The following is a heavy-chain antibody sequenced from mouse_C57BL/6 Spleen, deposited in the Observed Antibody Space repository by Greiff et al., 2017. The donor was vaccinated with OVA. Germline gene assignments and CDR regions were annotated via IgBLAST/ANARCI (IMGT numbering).Heavy chain of an antibody. CDR1: GYTFTSYW. J-gene: IGHJ2*01. D-gene: IGHD3-2*02. CDR2: INPSNGGT. CDR3: ARPQTAQAYFDY. V-gene: IGHV1-53*01. Sequence: VKLQQPGTELVKPGASVKLSCKASGYTFTSYWMHWVKQRPGQGLEWIGNINPSNGGTNYNEKFKSKATLTVDKSSSTAYMQLSSLTSEDSAVYYCARPQTAQAYFDYWGQGTTLTVSS.